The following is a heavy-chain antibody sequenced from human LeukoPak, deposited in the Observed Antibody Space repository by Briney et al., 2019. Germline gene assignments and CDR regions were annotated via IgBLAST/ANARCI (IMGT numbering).Heavy chain of an antibody. Sequence: HPGGPLRLSCAAAGFTFRRHWMSWVRQTRGKGLEGVAKIKEDGSEKHYVDSVKGRFTISRDNAKNSLYLQMNSLRAEDTAVYYCARDYTGGWNDYWGQGTLVTVSS. CDR2: IKEDGSEK. CDR1: GFTFRRHW. CDR3: ARDYTGGWNDY. J-gene: IGHJ4*02. V-gene: IGHV3-7*01. D-gene: IGHD7-27*01.